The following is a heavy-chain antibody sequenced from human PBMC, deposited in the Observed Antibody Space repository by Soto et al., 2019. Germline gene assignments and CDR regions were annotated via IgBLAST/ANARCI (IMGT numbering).Heavy chain of an antibody. J-gene: IGHJ4*02. CDR3: ARDDYYDSSGYYFDY. D-gene: IGHD3-22*01. CDR1: GYTFTSYG. V-gene: IGHV1-18*01. CDR2: ISAYNGNT. Sequence: QVQLVQSGAEVKXPGASVKVSCKASGYTFTSYGISWVRQAPGQGLEWMGWISAYNGNTNYAQKLQGRVTMTTDTSTSTAYMELRSLRSDDTAVYYCARDDYYDSSGYYFDYWGQGTLVTVSS.